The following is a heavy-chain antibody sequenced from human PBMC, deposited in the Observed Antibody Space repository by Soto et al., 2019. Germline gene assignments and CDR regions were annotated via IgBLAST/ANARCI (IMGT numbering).Heavy chain of an antibody. CDR1: GFTFSSYS. J-gene: IGHJ6*02. Sequence: EVQLVESGGGLVKPGGSLRLSCAASGFTFSSYSMNWVRQAPGKGLEWVSSISSSSSYIYYADSVKGRFTISRDNAKNSLSLQMNSLRAEDTAVYYCASRSSPYYSYGMDVWGQGTTVTVSS. V-gene: IGHV3-21*01. D-gene: IGHD6-6*01. CDR3: ASRSSPYYSYGMDV. CDR2: ISSSSSYI.